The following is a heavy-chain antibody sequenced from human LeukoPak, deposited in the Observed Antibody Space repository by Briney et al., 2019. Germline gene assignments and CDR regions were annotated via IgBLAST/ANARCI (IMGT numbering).Heavy chain of an antibody. CDR3: ARGNYDILTGYFDAFDI. V-gene: IGHV3-30*04. CDR2: ISSDGSLK. Sequence: SGMSLRLSCAASGFTFSSHVMHWVRQAPGEGLEWVAVISSDGSLKYYADSVKGRFTISRDSAKNTLYLQMNSLRAEDTAVYYCARGNYDILTGYFDAFDIWGQGTMVTVSS. D-gene: IGHD3-9*01. CDR1: GFTFSSHV. J-gene: IGHJ3*02.